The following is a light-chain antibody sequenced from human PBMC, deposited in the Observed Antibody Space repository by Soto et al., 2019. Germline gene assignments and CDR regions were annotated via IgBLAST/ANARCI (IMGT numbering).Light chain of an antibody. Sequence: QSVLTQPASVSGSPGQSITISCIGTSSDVGAYNYVSWYQQHPGKAPKLMIYDVNYRPSGVSNRFSGSKSGTTASLTISGLLSEDEDEYYCSSYTSSSTRVFGTGTKLTVL. CDR1: SSDVGAYNY. CDR3: SSYTSSSTRV. CDR2: DVN. V-gene: IGLV2-14*01. J-gene: IGLJ1*01.